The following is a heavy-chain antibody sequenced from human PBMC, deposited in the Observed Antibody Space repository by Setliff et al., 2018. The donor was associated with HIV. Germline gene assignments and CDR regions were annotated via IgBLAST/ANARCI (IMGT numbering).Heavy chain of an antibody. CDR2: IIPIFGTA. V-gene: IGHV1-69*13. CDR3: ARDYPYYESSGYNYLEAFDI. CDR1: GGTFSSYA. D-gene: IGHD3-22*01. Sequence: SVKVSCKASGGTFSSYAISWVRQAPGQGLEWMGGIIPIFGTANYAQKFQGRVTITADESTSTAYMELSSLRSEDTAVYNCARDYPYYESSGYNYLEAFDIWGQGTMVTV. J-gene: IGHJ3*02.